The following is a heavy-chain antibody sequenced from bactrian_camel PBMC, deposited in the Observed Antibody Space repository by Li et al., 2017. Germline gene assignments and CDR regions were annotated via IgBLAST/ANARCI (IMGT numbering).Heavy chain of an antibody. D-gene: IGHD3*01. Sequence: HVQLVESGGGSVQAGGSLRLSCAISGYLTDRYCIGWFRQAPGKEREGVATIDSGGSTTYVDSVKGRFTISEDNAKNTLYLQMDSLKPEDTAMYYCAVNLWAGCGSPGPELSVRHHYRGQGTQVTV. CDR2: IDSGGST. CDR1: GYLTDRYC. V-gene: IGHV3S55*01. J-gene: IGHJ4*01. CDR3: AVNLWAGCGSPGPELSVRHHY.